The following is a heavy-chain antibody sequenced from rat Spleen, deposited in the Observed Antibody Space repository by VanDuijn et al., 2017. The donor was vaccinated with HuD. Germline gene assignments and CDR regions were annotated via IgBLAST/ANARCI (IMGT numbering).Heavy chain of an antibody. CDR2: ISPSGGST. V-gene: IGHV5-25*01. Sequence: EVQLVESGGGLVQPGRSLKLSCAASGFTFSDYYMAWVRQAPTKGLEWVASISPSGGSTYYRDSVKGRFIVSRDNAKSTLYLQMDSLRSEDTATYYCARAPGYFDYWGQGVMVTVSS. J-gene: IGHJ2*01. CDR3: ARAPGYFDY. CDR1: GFTFSDYY. D-gene: IGHD1-4*01.